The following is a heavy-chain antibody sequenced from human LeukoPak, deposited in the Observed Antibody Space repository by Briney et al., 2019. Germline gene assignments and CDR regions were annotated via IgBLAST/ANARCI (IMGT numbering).Heavy chain of an antibody. CDR3: ARLPTYSSSWYANDY. Sequence: SETLSLTCTVSGGSISSSSYYWGWIRQPPGKGLEWIGSIYYSGSTYYNPSLKSRVTISVDTSKNQFSLKLSSVTAADTAVYYCARLPTYSSSWYANDYWGQGTLVTVSS. CDR1: GGSISSSSYY. D-gene: IGHD6-13*01. V-gene: IGHV4-39*07. CDR2: IYYSGST. J-gene: IGHJ4*02.